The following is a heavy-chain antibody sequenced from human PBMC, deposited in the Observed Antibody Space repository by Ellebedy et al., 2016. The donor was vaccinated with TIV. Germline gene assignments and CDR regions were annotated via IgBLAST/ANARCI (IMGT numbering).Heavy chain of an antibody. Sequence: GESLKISCVASGFTFGNYGMHWVRQAPGKGLEWVALIWYDGSNKYYADSVRGRFTISRDNSKNTLYLQMNSLRAEDTAIYYCTQNGGGGSGTPDYWGQGTLVTVSS. CDR3: TQNGGGGSGTPDY. D-gene: IGHD3-16*01. J-gene: IGHJ4*02. CDR1: GFTFGNYG. V-gene: IGHV3-33*08. CDR2: IWYDGSNK.